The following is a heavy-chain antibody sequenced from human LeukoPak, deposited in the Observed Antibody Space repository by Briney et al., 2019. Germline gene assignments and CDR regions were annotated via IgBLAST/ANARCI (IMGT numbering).Heavy chain of an antibody. V-gene: IGHV4-59*01. Sequence: SETLSLTCTVSGGSISSDYWSWIRQPPGKGLEWIGYIYYSGSTNYNPSLKSRVTISVDTSKNQFSLKLSSVTAADTAVYYCARSTWLLDKWGQGTLVTVSS. D-gene: IGHD3-9*01. CDR2: IYYSGST. J-gene: IGHJ4*02. CDR3: ARSTWLLDK. CDR1: GGSISSDY.